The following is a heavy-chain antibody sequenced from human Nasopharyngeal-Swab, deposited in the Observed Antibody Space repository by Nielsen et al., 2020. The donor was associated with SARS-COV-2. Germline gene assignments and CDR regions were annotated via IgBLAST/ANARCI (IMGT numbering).Heavy chain of an antibody. J-gene: IGHJ5*02. V-gene: IGHV7-4-1*02. CDR3: AVQVAGDRPPFDP. D-gene: IGHD6-19*01. Sequence: WVRQAPGQGLEWMGWINTNTGNPTYAQGFTGRFVFSLDTSVSTAYLQISSLKAEDTAVYYCAVQVAGDRPPFDPWGQGTLVTVSS. CDR2: INTNTGNP.